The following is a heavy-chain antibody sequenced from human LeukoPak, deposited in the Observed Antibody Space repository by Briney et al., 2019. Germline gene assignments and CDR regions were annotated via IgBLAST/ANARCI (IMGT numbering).Heavy chain of an antibody. CDR1: GGFISNYY. Sequence: SETLSLTCTVSGGFISNYYWSCIRQPPGKGLEWIGYIYYSGSTNYNPPLKSRVTISVDTSKNQFSLKLSSVTAADTAVYYCARLLERRGSSYGYDYWGQGTLVTVSS. J-gene: IGHJ4*02. CDR2: IYYSGST. CDR3: ARLLERRGSSYGYDY. V-gene: IGHV4-59*08. D-gene: IGHD5-18*01.